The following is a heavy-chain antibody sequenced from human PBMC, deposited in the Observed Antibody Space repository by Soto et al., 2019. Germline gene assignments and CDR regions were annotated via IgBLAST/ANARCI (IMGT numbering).Heavy chain of an antibody. D-gene: IGHD2-15*01. CDR1: GFTFSSYW. J-gene: IGHJ4*02. CDR2: IKQDGSEK. CDR3: ARECHGFRRGGSCPVGY. Sequence: GGSLRLSCAASGFTFSSYWMSWVRQAPGKGLEWVANIKQDGSEKYYVDSVKGRFTISRDNAKNSLYLQMNSLRAEDTAVYYCARECHGFRRGGSCPVGYWGQGTLVTVSS. V-gene: IGHV3-7*01.